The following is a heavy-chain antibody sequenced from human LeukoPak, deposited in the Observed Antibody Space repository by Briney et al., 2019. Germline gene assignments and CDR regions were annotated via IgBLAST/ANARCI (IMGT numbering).Heavy chain of an antibody. V-gene: IGHV1-46*01. CDR2: INPSGGST. D-gene: IGHD2-2*01. J-gene: IGHJ6*03. CDR3: ARDLPKIVVVPAAQTSYYYYYMDV. CDR1: GYTFTNYY. Sequence: ASVKVSCKASGYTFTNYYIHWVRQAPGQGLECMGIINPSGGSTSYAQKFQGRVTMTRDMSTSTVYMELSSLRSEDTAVYYCARDLPKIVVVPAAQTSYYYYYMDVWGKGTTVTVSS.